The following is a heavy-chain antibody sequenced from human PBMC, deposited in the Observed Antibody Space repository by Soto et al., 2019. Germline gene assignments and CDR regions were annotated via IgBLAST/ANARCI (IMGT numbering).Heavy chain of an antibody. D-gene: IGHD6-19*01. CDR2: ISANNGNT. Sequence: ASVKVSCKASGYTFTSYGISWVRQAPGQGLERMGWISANNGNTNYAQKLQGRVTMTTDTSTSTAYMELRSLRSDDTAVYYCARDRAVAGDRWFDPWGQGTLVTVSS. J-gene: IGHJ5*02. CDR1: GYTFTSYG. V-gene: IGHV1-18*01. CDR3: ARDRAVAGDRWFDP.